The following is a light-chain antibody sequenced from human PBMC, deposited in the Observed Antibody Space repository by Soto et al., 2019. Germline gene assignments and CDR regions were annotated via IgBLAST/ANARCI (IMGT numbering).Light chain of an antibody. V-gene: IGKV3-20*01. CDR3: QQYGSSPLVT. CDR2: CAS. CDR1: QGGSSSY. J-gene: IGKJ5*01. Sequence: EIVLTQSPGTLSLSPGEKATPPFRARQGGSSSYLAWYQQKPGQAPRLLNFCASSRATGIPDRFSGSGSGTDFTLTISRLEPEDFAVYYCQQYGSSPLVTFGQGTRLEIK.